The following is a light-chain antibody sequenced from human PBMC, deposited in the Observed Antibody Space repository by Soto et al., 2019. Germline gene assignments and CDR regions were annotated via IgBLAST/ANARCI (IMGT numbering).Light chain of an antibody. Sequence: EMVLTQSPGTLSLSPGERATLSCTASQTVRSNFLTWYQQKPGQAPRLLISGASTRATGIPDRFSGSGSGTDFTLTISRLEPEDFAVYYCQQYGSLPLLTFGGGTRVEIK. CDR2: GAS. CDR1: QTVRSNF. CDR3: QQYGSLPLLT. J-gene: IGKJ4*01. V-gene: IGKV3-20*01.